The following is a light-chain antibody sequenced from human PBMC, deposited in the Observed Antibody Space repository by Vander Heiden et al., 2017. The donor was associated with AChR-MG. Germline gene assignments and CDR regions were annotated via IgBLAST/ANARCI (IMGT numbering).Light chain of an antibody. V-gene: IGKV1-39*01. Sequence: DNQMTQSPSSLSASVGDRVTITCRASQSISTYLNWYQQKPGKAPKVLIYGASNLQSGVPSRFSGSGSGTEFTLTITSLQPEDFATYFCQQSHSPPLTFGGGTKVDIK. CDR2: GAS. CDR1: QSISTY. CDR3: QQSHSPPLT. J-gene: IGKJ4*01.